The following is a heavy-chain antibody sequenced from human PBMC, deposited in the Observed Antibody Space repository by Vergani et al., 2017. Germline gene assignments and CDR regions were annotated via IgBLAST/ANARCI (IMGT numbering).Heavy chain of an antibody. CDR1: GFTFSSYE. CDR2: ISSSGSTI. D-gene: IGHD3-22*01. J-gene: IGHJ4*02. V-gene: IGHV3-48*03. CDR3: ARVWDYYDSRGADGFDY. Sequence: EVQLVESGGGLVQPGGSLRLSCAASGFTFSSYEMNWVRQAPGKGLEWVSYISSSGSTIYYADSVKGRFTISRDNAKNSLYLQMNSLRAEDTAVYYCARVWDYYDSRGADGFDYWGQGTLVTVSS.